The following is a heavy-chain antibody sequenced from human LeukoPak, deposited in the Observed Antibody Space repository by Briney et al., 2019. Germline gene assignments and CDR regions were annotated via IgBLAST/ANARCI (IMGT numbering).Heavy chain of an antibody. CDR3: ARRSRNGLDAFDI. CDR1: AYTFTGYY. CDR2: IDPNNGDT. V-gene: IGHV1-2*02. Sequence: GASVKVSCKASAYTFTGYYLHWVRQAPGQGLQWMGWIDPNNGDTEYAQKFQGGVTMTRDRSISTAYMELGRLTSDDTAVYYCARRSRNGLDAFDIWGQGTMVTVSS. J-gene: IGHJ3*02. D-gene: IGHD1-14*01.